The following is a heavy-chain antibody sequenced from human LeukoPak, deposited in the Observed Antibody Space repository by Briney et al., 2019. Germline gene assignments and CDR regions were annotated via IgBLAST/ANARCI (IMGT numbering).Heavy chain of an antibody. V-gene: IGHV3-33*01. CDR2: IWYDGSDT. Sequence: GRSLRLSCAASRFTFRNHGMHWVRQAPGKGLEWVAVIWYDGSDTYYTDSAKGRFTISRDNSKNTLYLQMNSLRVEDTAVYYCARDRSLRYFDYWGQGTVVTVSS. J-gene: IGHJ4*02. CDR1: RFTFRNHG. CDR3: ARDRSLRYFDY.